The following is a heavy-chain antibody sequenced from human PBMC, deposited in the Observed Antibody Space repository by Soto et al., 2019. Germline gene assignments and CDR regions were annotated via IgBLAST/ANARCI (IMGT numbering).Heavy chain of an antibody. V-gene: IGHV1-3*01. J-gene: IGHJ4*02. Sequence: ASVKVSCKASGYNFTSYAMHWVRQAPGQSLEWMGWINGGKGNTKYSQKFQGRVTITRDTSASTAYMELSSLRSEDTAVYYCARDGQKHASGWTDYFDYWGQGTLVTVSS. D-gene: IGHD6-19*01. CDR2: INGGKGNT. CDR3: ARDGQKHASGWTDYFDY. CDR1: GYNFTSYA.